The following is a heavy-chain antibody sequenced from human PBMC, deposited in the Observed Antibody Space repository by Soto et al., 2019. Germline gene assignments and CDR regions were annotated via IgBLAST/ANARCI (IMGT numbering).Heavy chain of an antibody. V-gene: IGHV4-31*03. CDR3: ARKTYDSSGYYYFDY. Sequence: SETLSLTCTVSGGSISSGNYHWSWIRQHPGKGLEWLGYIYYTGSTYYNPSLKSRVTISSDTSKNQFSLKLSSVTAADTAVYYCARKTYDSSGYYYFDYWGQGTLVTVSS. D-gene: IGHD3-22*01. J-gene: IGHJ4*02. CDR1: GGSISSGNYH. CDR2: IYYTGST.